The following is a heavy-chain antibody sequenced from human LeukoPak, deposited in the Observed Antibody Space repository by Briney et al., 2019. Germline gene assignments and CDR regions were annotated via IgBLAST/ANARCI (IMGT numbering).Heavy chain of an antibody. J-gene: IGHJ5*02. CDR1: GYTFTGYY. V-gene: IGHV1-2*02. Sequence: ASVKVSCKASGYTFTGYYMHWVRQAPGQGLEWMGWINPNSGGTNYAQKFQGRVTMTRDTSISTAYMELSRLRSDDTAVYYCARDGSNYDFWSGYHTDRRTEGWFDPWGQGTLVTVSS. CDR3: ARDGSNYDFWSGYHTDRRTEGWFDP. CDR2: INPNSGGT. D-gene: IGHD3-3*01.